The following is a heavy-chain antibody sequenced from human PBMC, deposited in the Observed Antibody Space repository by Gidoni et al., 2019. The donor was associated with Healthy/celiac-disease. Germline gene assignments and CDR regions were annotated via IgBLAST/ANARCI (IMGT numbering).Heavy chain of an antibody. J-gene: IGHJ4*02. CDR2: ISYDGSNK. CDR3: ATLPSITMIVVVDY. CDR1: GFTFSSYA. D-gene: IGHD3-22*01. Sequence: QVQLLESGGGVAQPGRSLILSCASSGFTFSSYAMHWVRQSPGKGLEWVAVISYDGSNKYYADSVKGRFTISRDNSKNTLYLQMNSLRAEDTAVYYCATLPSITMIVVVDYWGQGTLVTVSS. V-gene: IGHV3-30-3*01.